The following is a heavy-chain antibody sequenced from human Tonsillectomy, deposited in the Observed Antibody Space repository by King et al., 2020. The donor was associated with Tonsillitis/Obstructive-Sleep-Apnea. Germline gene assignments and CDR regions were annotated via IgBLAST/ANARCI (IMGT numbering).Heavy chain of an antibody. V-gene: IGHV5-51*01. CDR3: ARGNPLTTILPPYSFDI. J-gene: IGHJ3*02. CDR1: GYSFTTHW. CDR2: IYPGDSDT. Sequence: VQLVESGAEVKKPGESLKISCKGSGYSFTTHWIAWVRQMPGKGLEWMGIIYPGDSDTRYSPSFQGQVTISADKSISTAYLQWSSLKASDTAMYYCARGNPLTTILPPYSFDIWGQGTMFTVSS. D-gene: IGHD4-11*01.